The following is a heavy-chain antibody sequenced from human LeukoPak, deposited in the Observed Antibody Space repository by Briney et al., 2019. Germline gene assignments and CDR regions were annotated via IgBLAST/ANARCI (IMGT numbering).Heavy chain of an antibody. D-gene: IGHD3-10*01. CDR1: GFTFSSYS. J-gene: IGHJ4*02. Sequence: PGGSLRLSCAASGFTFSSYSMNWVRQAPGKGLVWVSRINGNGSSTSYADSVKGRFTISRDNAKNTLYLQMNSLRAEDTAVYYCARATSLGIYSLWGQGTRVTVS. V-gene: IGHV3-74*01. CDR3: ARATSLGIYSL. CDR2: INGNGSST.